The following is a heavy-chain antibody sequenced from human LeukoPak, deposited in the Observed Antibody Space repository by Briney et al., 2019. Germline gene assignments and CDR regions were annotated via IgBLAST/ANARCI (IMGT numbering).Heavy chain of an antibody. V-gene: IGHV1-2*02. Sequence: ASVKVSCKASGYTFTSYYMHWVRQAPGQGLEWMGWINPNSGGTNYAQKSQGRVTMTRDTSISTAYMELSRLRSDDTAVYYCAREAWFGELLDHFDYWGQGTLVTVSS. CDR2: INPNSGGT. D-gene: IGHD3-10*01. CDR1: GYTFTSYY. CDR3: AREAWFGELLDHFDY. J-gene: IGHJ4*02.